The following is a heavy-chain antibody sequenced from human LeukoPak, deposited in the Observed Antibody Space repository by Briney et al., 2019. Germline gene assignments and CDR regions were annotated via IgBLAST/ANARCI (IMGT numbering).Heavy chain of an antibody. CDR1: GYTFTSYG. CDR2: ISAYNGNT. V-gene: IGHV1-18*01. D-gene: IGHD3-22*01. CDR3: ARDPYYYDSSGAYYFDY. J-gene: IGHJ4*02. Sequence: ASVKVSCKASGYTFTSYGISWVRQAPGQGLEWMGWISAYNGNTNYAQKLQGRVTMTTDTSTSTAYMELRSLRSDDTAVYYCARDPYYYDSSGAYYFDYWGQGTLVTVSS.